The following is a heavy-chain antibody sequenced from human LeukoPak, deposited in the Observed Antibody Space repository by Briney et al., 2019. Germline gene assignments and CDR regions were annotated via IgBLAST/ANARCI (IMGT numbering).Heavy chain of an antibody. D-gene: IGHD6-19*01. V-gene: IGHV1-69*05. CDR1: GGTFSSYA. Sequence: SVKVSCKASGGTFSSYAISWVRQAPGQGLEWMGGIIPIFGTANYARKFQGRVTITTDESTSTAYMELSSLRSEDTAVYYCARDPAYSSGWYRFDPWGQGTLVTVSS. CDR3: ARDPAYSSGWYRFDP. CDR2: IIPIFGTA. J-gene: IGHJ5*02.